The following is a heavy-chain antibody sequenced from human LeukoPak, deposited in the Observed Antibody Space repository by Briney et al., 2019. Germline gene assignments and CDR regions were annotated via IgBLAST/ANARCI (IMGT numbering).Heavy chain of an antibody. D-gene: IGHD6-13*01. CDR3: ARTFSSSSYYFAY. CDR2: VYSGGT. Sequence: SETLSLTCTVSGGSITSYYWSWIRQPAGKGLEWIGRVYSGGTKFNPSLKSRVSMSVDTSKNQFSLKLSSVTAADTAVYYCARTFSSSSYYFAYWGQGTLVTVSS. J-gene: IGHJ4*02. V-gene: IGHV4-4*07. CDR1: GGSITSYY.